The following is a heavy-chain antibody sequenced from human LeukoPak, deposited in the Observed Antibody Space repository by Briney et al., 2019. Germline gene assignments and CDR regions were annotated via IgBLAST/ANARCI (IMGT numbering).Heavy chain of an antibody. CDR2: ITASGGNT. Sequence: GGSLRLSCAASGFTFSSYAMGWVRQAPGKGLEWVSAITASGGNTYYADSVKGRFTISRDNSKNTLYLQVNSLRAEDTAVYYCAKGNGYSYGRYYFDYWGQGTLVIVSS. D-gene: IGHD5-18*01. J-gene: IGHJ4*02. V-gene: IGHV3-23*01. CDR3: AKGNGYSYGRYYFDY. CDR1: GFTFSSYA.